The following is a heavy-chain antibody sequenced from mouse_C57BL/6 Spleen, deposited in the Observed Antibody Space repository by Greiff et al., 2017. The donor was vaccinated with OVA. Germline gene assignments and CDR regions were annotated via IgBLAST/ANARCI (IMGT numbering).Heavy chain of an antibody. J-gene: IGHJ1*03. CDR2: IYPGDGDT. V-gene: IGHV1-82*01. Sequence: VHLVESGPELVKPGASVKISCKASGYAFSSSWMNWVKQRPGKGLEWIGRIYPGDGDTNYNGKFKGKATLTADKSSSTAYMQLSSLTSEDSAVYFCASDYDGGYFDVWGTGTTVTVSS. CDR3: ASDYDGGYFDV. D-gene: IGHD2-4*01. CDR1: GYAFSSSW.